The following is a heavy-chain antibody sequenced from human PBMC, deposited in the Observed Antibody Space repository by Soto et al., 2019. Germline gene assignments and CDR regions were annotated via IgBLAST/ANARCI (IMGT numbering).Heavy chain of an antibody. J-gene: IGHJ4*02. V-gene: IGHV4-59*01. D-gene: IGHD3-10*01. CDR3: ARFRRNYFGD. CDR1: GDSMSPFY. CDR2: IYHIGTT. Sequence: QVQLQESGPGLVKPSETLSLTCTVSGDSMSPFYWSWIRQPPGKGLEWIGYIYHIGTTTYNPSLKSRDTISLDSSNNQFSLKLTSVTAADTAVYYCARFRRNYFGDWGQGTLVTVSS.